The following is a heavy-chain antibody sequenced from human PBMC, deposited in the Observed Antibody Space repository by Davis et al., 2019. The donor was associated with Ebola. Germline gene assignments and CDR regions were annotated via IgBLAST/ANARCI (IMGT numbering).Heavy chain of an antibody. CDR3: ARGRSPSIVGATKYDY. CDR2: INHSGST. V-gene: IGHV4-34*01. Sequence: PSETLSLTCAVYGGSFSGYYWSWIRQPPGKGLEWIGEINHSGSTNYNPSLKSRVTMSIDTSKNQFSLKLSSVTAADTAVYYCARGRSPSIVGATKYDYWGQGTLVTVSS. CDR1: GGSFSGYY. D-gene: IGHD1-26*01. J-gene: IGHJ4*02.